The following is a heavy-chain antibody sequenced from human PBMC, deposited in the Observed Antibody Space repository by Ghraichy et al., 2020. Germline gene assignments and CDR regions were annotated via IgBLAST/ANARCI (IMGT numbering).Heavy chain of an antibody. CDR1: GYTFTTYY. V-gene: IGHV1-46*01. CDR3: ARGGLQKRDILTGHARGGVVY. J-gene: IGHJ4*02. CDR2: INPSGGST. D-gene: IGHD3-9*01. Sequence: ASVKVSCKASGYTFTTYYMHWVRQAPGQGLEWMGIINPSGGSTSYAQKFQGRVTMTRDTSTSTVYMELSSLRSEDTAVYYCARGGLQKRDILTGHARGGVVYWGQGTLVTVSS.